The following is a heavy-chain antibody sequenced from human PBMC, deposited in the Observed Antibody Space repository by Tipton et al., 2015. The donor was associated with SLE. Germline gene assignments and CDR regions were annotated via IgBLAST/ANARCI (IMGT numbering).Heavy chain of an antibody. Sequence: LRLSCAASGFTFSSYAMHWVRQAPGKGLEWVAVISYDGSNKYYADSVKGRFTISRDNSKNTLYLQMNSLRAEDTAVYYCARTGTGIAARSYYYYYMDVWGKGTTVTVSS. CDR2: ISYDGSNK. J-gene: IGHJ6*03. D-gene: IGHD6-6*01. CDR1: GFTFSSYA. V-gene: IGHV3-30-3*01. CDR3: ARTGTGIAARSYYYYYMDV.